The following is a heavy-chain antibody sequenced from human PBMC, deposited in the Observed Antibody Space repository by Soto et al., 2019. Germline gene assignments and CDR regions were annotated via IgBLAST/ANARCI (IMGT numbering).Heavy chain of an antibody. CDR1: GFTFSSYG. CDR2: IWYDGSNK. CDR3: ARDRKLQQLGHSYYGMAV. J-gene: IGHJ6*02. D-gene: IGHD6-13*01. Sequence: HPGGSLRLSCAASGFTFSSYGMHWVRQAPGRGLQWVAVIWYDGSNKYYADSVKGRFTISRDNSKNTLYLQMNSLRAEDTAVYYCARDRKLQQLGHSYYGMAVWGQGTTVTVSS. V-gene: IGHV3-33*01.